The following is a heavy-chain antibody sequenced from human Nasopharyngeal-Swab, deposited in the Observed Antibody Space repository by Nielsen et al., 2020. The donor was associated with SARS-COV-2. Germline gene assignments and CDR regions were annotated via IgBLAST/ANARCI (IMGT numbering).Heavy chain of an antibody. CDR2: ISGSGGST. J-gene: IGHJ6*02. V-gene: IGHV3-23*01. D-gene: IGHD3-3*01. CDR1: GFTFSSYA. Sequence: SCAASGFTFSSYAMSWVRQAPGKGLEWVSAISGSGGSTYYADSVKGRFTISRDNSKNTLYLQMNSLRAEDTAVYYCAKTADVLRFLEWLLHYYYGMDVWGQGTTVTVSS. CDR3: AKTADVLRFLEWLLHYYYGMDV.